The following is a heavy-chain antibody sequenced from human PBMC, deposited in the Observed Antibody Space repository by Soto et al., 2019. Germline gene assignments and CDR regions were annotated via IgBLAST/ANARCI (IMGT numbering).Heavy chain of an antibody. CDR1: GGSFSGYY. V-gene: IGHV4-34*01. CDR2: INHSGST. D-gene: IGHD3-10*01. CDR3: ARVRAMVRGVRAWFDP. J-gene: IGHJ5*02. Sequence: SETLSLTCAVYGGSFSGYYWSWIRQPPGKGLEWIGEINHSGSTNYNPSLKSRVTISVDTSKNQFSLKLSSVTAADTAVYYCARVRAMVRGVRAWFDPWGQGTLVTVSS.